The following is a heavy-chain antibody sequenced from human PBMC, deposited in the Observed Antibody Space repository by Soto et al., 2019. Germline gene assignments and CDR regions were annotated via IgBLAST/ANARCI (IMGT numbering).Heavy chain of an antibody. CDR3: AKAHSGYVWGRYYFDY. J-gene: IGHJ4*02. Sequence: EVQLLESGGGLVQPGGSLRLSCAASGFTFSSSAMSWVRQAPGKGLEWVSGISGSGGSTYYADSVKGRFTISRDNSKNTLYLQMNSLRAEDTAVYYCAKAHSGYVWGRYYFDYWGQGTLVTVSS. CDR1: GFTFSSSA. V-gene: IGHV3-23*01. D-gene: IGHD5-12*01. CDR2: ISGSGGST.